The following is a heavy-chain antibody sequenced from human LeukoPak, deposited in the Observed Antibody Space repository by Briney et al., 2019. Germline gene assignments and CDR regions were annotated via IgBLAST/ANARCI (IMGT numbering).Heavy chain of an antibody. D-gene: IGHD4-17*01. CDR3: ARERYDYGDPVGYFDY. CDR2: IYYSGST. Sequence: SETLSLTCTVSGGSISSGGYYWSWIRQHPGKGLEWIGYIYYSGSTYYNPSLKSRVTISVDTSKNQFSLKLSSVTAADTAVYYCARERYDYGDPVGYFDYWGQGTLVTVSS. J-gene: IGHJ4*02. CDR1: GGSISSGGYY. V-gene: IGHV4-31*03.